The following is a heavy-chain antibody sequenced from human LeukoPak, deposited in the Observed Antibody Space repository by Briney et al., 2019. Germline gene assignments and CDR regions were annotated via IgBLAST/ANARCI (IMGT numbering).Heavy chain of an antibody. CDR3: ARAGYYSSSSSFY. V-gene: IGHV3-7*01. J-gene: IGHJ4*02. Sequence: PGGSLRLSCVASGFTFSSYWMSWVRQAPGKGLEWVANIKQDGSEKYYVDSVKGRFTISRDNAKNSLYLQMNSLRAEDTAVYYCARAGYYSSSSSFYWGQGTLVTVSS. D-gene: IGHD6-6*01. CDR1: GFTFSSYW. CDR2: IKQDGSEK.